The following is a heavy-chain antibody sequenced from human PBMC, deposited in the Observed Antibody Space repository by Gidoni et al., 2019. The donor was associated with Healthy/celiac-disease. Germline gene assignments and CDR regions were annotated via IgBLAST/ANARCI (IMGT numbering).Heavy chain of an antibody. J-gene: IGHJ3*02. D-gene: IGHD3-16*01. Sequence: EVQLVETGGGLLQPGGSLRLSCASSGFTVSSNYMSWVRQAPGKGLEWVSVIDSGGRTYYADAVKGRFTISRDNSKNTLYLQMNSLRAEDTAVYYCARPTLGAFDIWGQGTMVTVSS. CDR2: IDSGGRT. CDR3: ARPTLGAFDI. CDR1: GFTVSSNY. V-gene: IGHV3-53*02.